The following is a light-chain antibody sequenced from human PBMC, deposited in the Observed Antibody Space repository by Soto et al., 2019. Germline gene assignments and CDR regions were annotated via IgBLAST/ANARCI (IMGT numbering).Light chain of an antibody. CDR1: SSDIGGYNS. CDR3: SSFTTSATWV. CDR2: HVT. V-gene: IGLV2-14*01. J-gene: IGLJ3*02. Sequence: QSALTQSPSASGSPGQSVTISCTGTSSDIGGYNSVSWYQQHPGKAPKVMIYHVTSRPSGVSDRFSGSKSGNTASLTISGLQTDDEADYYCSSFTTSATWVFGGGTKLTVL.